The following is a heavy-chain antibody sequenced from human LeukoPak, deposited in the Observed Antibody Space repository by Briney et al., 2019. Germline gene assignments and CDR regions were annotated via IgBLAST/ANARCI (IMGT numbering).Heavy chain of an antibody. J-gene: IGHJ4*02. Sequence: GGSLRLSCAASGFTFSNAWMSWVRQAPGKGLEWVALISFDGTSTFYADSVKGRFSISRDNSKKTLFLQMNNLRPEDTAEYYCADSSGWFDFDYWGQGTPVTVAS. CDR1: GFTFSNAW. CDR3: ADSSGWFDFDY. CDR2: ISFDGTST. V-gene: IGHV3-30*03. D-gene: IGHD6-19*01.